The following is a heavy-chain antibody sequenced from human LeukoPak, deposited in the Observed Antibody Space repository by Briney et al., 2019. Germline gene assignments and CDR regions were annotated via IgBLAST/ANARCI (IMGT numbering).Heavy chain of an antibody. D-gene: IGHD3-10*01. J-gene: IGHJ4*02. V-gene: IGHV1-2*02. CDR1: GYTFNGYY. CDR3: ARESSGWFGELY. CDR2: INPNSGGT. Sequence: GASVKVSCKASGYTFNGYYMHWVRQAPGQGLEWMGWINPNSGGTNYAQKFQGRVTMTRDTSISTAYMELSRLRSDDTAVYYCARESSGWFGELYWGQGTLVTVSS.